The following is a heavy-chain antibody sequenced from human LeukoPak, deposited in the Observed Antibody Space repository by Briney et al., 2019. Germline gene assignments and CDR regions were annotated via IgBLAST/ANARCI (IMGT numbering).Heavy chain of an antibody. V-gene: IGHV4-39*07. D-gene: IGHD1-26*01. CDR3: ARRPSGVDAFDI. J-gene: IGHJ3*02. CDR2: IYYSGST. CDR1: GGSISSSSYY. Sequence: SETLSLTCTVSGGSISSSSYYWGWIRQPPGKGLEWIGSIYYSGSTYYNPSLKSRVTISVDTSKKQFSLKLSSVTAADTAVYYCARRPSGVDAFDIWGQGTMVTVSS.